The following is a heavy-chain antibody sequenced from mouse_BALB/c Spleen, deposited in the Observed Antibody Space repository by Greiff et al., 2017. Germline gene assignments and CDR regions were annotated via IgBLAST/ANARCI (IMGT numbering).Heavy chain of an antibody. J-gene: IGHJ3*01. D-gene: IGHD2-4*01. CDR2: INSNGGST. V-gene: IGHV5-6-3*01. Sequence: DVMLVESGGGLVQPGGSLKLSCAASGFTFSSYGMSWVRQTPDKRLELVATINSNGGSTYYPDSVKGRFTISRDNAKNTLYLQMSSLKSEDTAMYYCAREGITTFAYWGQGTLVTVSA. CDR1: GFTFSSYG. CDR3: AREGITTFAY.